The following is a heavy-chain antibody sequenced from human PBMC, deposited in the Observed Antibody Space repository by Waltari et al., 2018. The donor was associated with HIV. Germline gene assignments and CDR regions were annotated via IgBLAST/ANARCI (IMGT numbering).Heavy chain of an antibody. J-gene: IGHJ3*02. Sequence: EVQVVESGGGLVQPGGSLRLSGAASGSTLSSYEMNWVRQAPGKGLEWVSYISSSGSTIYFADSVKGRFTMSRDNAKNSLYLRMNSLRAEDTAVYYCARAFMIRGTGAFDIWGQGTMVTVSS. CDR2: ISSSGSTI. CDR3: ARAFMIRGTGAFDI. D-gene: IGHD3-10*01. CDR1: GSTLSSYE. V-gene: IGHV3-48*03.